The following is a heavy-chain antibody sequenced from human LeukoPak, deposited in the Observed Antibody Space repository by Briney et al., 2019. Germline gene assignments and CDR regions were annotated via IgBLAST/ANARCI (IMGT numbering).Heavy chain of an antibody. Sequence: SVKVSCKASGYTFTSYAITWVRQAPGQGLEWMGGIIPIFGTANYAQKFQGRVTITADKSTSTAYMELSSLRSEDTAVYYCARTLAALYYYYYYMDVWGKGTTVTVSS. J-gene: IGHJ6*03. V-gene: IGHV1-69*06. CDR3: ARTLAALYYYYYYMDV. D-gene: IGHD6-6*01. CDR2: IIPIFGTA. CDR1: GYTFTSYA.